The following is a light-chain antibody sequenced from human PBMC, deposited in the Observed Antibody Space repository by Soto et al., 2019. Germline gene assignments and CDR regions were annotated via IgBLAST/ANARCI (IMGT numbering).Light chain of an antibody. V-gene: IGKV3-20*01. J-gene: IGKJ1*01. Sequence: EIVLTQSPGTLSLSPGERATLSCRASQSVSNNYLAWYQQKPGQAPRLLIYGASNRATGIPDRFSGSGSGTDFTLTFSRLEPEDFAVYHCQQYYNWWTFGQGTKVDIK. CDR2: GAS. CDR3: QQYYNWWT. CDR1: QSVSNNY.